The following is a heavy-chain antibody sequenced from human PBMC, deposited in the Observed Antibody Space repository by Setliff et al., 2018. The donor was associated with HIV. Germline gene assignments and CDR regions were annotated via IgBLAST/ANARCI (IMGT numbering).Heavy chain of an antibody. CDR1: YGSINNHY. Sequence: SETLSLTCSIFYGSINNHYWTWIRQPPGKGLEWIGYIYPNGSPDCPSGNIVYNPSFRSRVTLSLDTSKNQFSLKLTSVTAADAAVYYCTGDYNSGSYRFDYWGQGTPVTVSS. J-gene: IGHJ4*02. CDR2: IYPNGSP. D-gene: IGHD3-10*01. CDR3: TGDYNSGSYRFDY. V-gene: IGHV4-4*08.